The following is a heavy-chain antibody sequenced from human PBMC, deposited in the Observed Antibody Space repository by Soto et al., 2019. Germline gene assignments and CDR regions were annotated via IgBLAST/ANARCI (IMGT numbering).Heavy chain of an antibody. V-gene: IGHV3-30-3*01. CDR1: GFTFSSYA. Sequence: QVQLVESGGGVVQPGRSLRLSCAASGFTFSSYAMHWVRQAPGKGLEWVAVISYDGSNKYYADSVKGRFTISRDNSKNTLYRQRNSLRAEDTAVYYCARDRLGMIVVVITTTSGMDVWGQGTTVTVSS. J-gene: IGHJ6*02. CDR2: ISYDGSNK. CDR3: ARDRLGMIVVVITTTSGMDV. D-gene: IGHD3-22*01.